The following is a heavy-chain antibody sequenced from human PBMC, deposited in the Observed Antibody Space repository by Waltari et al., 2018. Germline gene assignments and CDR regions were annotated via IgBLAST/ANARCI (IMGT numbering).Heavy chain of an antibody. V-gene: IGHV4-59*01. J-gene: IGHJ4*02. CDR3: ARVGTVTHPALDY. D-gene: IGHD4-17*01. CDR1: GGSISSYY. Sequence: VQLQESGSGLAKPSATLSLTCTVTGGSISSYYWSCIRQPPGKGLEWIGYIYYSGSTNYNPSLKSRVTISVDTSKNQFSLKLSSVTAADTAVYYCARVGTVTHPALDYWGQGTLVTVSS. CDR2: IYYSGST.